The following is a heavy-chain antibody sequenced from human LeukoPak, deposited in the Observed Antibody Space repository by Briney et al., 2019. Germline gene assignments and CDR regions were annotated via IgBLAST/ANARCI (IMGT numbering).Heavy chain of an antibody. Sequence: SETLSLTCTVSGGSISSYYWSWIRQPPGKGLEWIGYIYYSGSTNYNPSLKSRVTISIDTSKNQFSLKLNSVTTADTAVYYCARAGRGYYDSSGYYFDYWGQGALVTVSS. D-gene: IGHD3-22*01. CDR2: IYYSGST. J-gene: IGHJ4*02. CDR3: ARAGRGYYDSSGYYFDY. V-gene: IGHV4-59*01. CDR1: GGSISSYY.